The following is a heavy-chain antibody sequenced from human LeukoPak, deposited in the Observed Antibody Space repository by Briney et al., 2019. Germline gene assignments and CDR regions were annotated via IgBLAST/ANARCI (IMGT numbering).Heavy chain of an antibody. Sequence: GGSLRLSCAASGFTFSSYGMDWVRQAPGKGLEWVANIREDESEKNYVDSVKGRFTISRDNAWNSLYLQMNSLRPEDTAVYYCARGHYYDSKDWFDPWGQGTLVTVSS. V-gene: IGHV3-7*04. CDR3: ARGHYYDSKDWFDP. D-gene: IGHD3-22*01. CDR1: GFTFSSYG. CDR2: IREDESEK. J-gene: IGHJ5*02.